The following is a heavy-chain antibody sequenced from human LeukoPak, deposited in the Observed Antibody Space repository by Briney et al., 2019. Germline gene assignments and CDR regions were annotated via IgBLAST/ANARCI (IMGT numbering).Heavy chain of an antibody. Sequence: GGSLRLSCAASDFSFSYYTMSWLRQAPGKGLEWVSAVSNRCGSTYYADSVKGRFTISRDNSENTLYLQMNSLSAEDTAVYYCAKDRDPYDYGSGSYFNGVFDYWGQGTLVTVSS. V-gene: IGHV3-23*01. CDR2: VSNRCGST. J-gene: IGHJ4*02. D-gene: IGHD3-10*01. CDR3: AKDRDPYDYGSGSYFNGVFDY. CDR1: DFSFSYYT.